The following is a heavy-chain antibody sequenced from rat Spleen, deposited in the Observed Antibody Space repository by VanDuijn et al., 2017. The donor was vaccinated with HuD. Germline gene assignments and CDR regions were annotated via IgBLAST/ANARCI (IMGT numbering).Heavy chain of an antibody. D-gene: IGHD5-1*01. Sequence: EVQLVESGGGLVQPGRSLKLSCAASGFTFSNYDMAWVRQAPGKGLEWIGEINKDSRTKKYIPSLKDKFTISRDNAQNTLYLQMSKLGSEDTATYYCVRSGTGWELRYFDHWGQGVMVTVSS. V-gene: IGHV4-2*01. CDR1: GFTFSNYD. J-gene: IGHJ2*01. CDR2: INKDSRTK. CDR3: VRSGTGWELRYFDH.